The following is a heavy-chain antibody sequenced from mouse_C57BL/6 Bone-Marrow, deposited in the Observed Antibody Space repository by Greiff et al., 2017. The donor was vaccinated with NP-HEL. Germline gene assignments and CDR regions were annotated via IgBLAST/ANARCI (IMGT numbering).Heavy chain of an antibody. V-gene: IGHV1-81*01. CDR1: GYTFTSYG. J-gene: IGHJ3*01. CDR3: ARRTIYDGPAWFAY. CDR2: IYPRSGNT. Sequence: VQLQQSGAELARPGASVKLSCKASGYTFTSYGISWVKQRTGQGLEWIGEIYPRSGNTYYNEKFKGKATLTADKSSSTAYMELRSLTSEDSAVYFCARRTIYDGPAWFAYWGQGTLVTVSA. D-gene: IGHD2-3*01.